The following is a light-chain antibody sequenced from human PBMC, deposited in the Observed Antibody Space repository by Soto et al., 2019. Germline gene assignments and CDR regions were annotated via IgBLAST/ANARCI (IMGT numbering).Light chain of an antibody. J-gene: IGLJ2*01. CDR3: QSYDSSLSDVV. CDR2: GNS. CDR1: SSNIGAGYD. Sequence: QSVLTQPPSVSGAPGQRVTISCTGRSSNIGAGYDVHWYQQLPETAPKLLIYGNSKRPSGVPDRFSGSKSGTSASLAITGLQAEDEADYYCQSYDSSLSDVVFGGGTKVTVL. V-gene: IGLV1-40*01.